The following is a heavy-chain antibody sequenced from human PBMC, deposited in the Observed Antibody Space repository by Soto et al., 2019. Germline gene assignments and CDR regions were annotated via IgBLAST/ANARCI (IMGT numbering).Heavy chain of an antibody. CDR3: ASALYCSGGSCSFDP. D-gene: IGHD2-15*01. Sequence: SEALSLTCNGSSGSVSTGRFSRSWIPQPPGKGLEWIGYIYYSGSTNYNPSLKSRVTISVDTSKNQFSLKLSSVTAADTAVYYCASALYCSGGSCSFDPWGQGTLVTVSS. V-gene: IGHV4-61*01. J-gene: IGHJ5*02. CDR2: IYYSGST. CDR1: SGSVSTGRFS.